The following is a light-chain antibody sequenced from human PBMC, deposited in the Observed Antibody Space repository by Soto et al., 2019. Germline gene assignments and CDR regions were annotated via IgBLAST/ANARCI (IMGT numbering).Light chain of an antibody. Sequence: QSALTQPASVSGTPGQSITISCTGTSSDVGSYNLVSWFQQFPGKAPKLMIFEDNKRPSGVSGRFSGSKSVNTAYLTISGLQAEDEADYYCCSYAGRRGTVFGPGTKLTVL. J-gene: IGLJ1*01. CDR1: SSDVGSYNL. CDR2: EDN. CDR3: CSYAGRRGTV. V-gene: IGLV2-23*01.